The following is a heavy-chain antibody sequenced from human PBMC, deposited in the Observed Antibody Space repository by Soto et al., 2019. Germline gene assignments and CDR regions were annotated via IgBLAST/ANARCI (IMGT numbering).Heavy chain of an antibody. CDR3: AREGEASTTRYFDY. CDR1: GGSISSGDYY. J-gene: IGHJ4*02. Sequence: QVQLQESGPGLVKPSQTLSLTCTVSGGSISSGDYYWSWLRQPPGKGLEWIGYIYYSGSTYYNPSLKSRVTITVDTSKNQFSLKLSAVTAADTAVYYCAREGEASTTRYFDYWGQGTLVTVSS. CDR2: IYYSGST. D-gene: IGHD3-16*01. V-gene: IGHV4-30-4*01.